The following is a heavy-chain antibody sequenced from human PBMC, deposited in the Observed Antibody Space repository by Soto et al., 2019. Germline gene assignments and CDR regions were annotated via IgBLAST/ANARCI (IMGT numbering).Heavy chain of an antibody. V-gene: IGHV3-74*01. Sequence: DVQLAESGGGLVQPGGSLRLSCAASGFIFNDYWMHWVRQAPGKGLVWVSRINKDGSGTNYADSVRGPFTISRDNAENTLFLQMNSLRVEDTAVYYCASGAYYGDIRGYWGPGTLVPVSS. CDR2: INKDGSGT. J-gene: IGHJ4*02. CDR1: GFIFNDYW. CDR3: ASGAYYGDIRGY. D-gene: IGHD4-17*01.